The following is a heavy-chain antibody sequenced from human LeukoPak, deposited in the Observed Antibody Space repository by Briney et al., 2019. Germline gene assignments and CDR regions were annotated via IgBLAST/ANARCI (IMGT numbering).Heavy chain of an antibody. CDR2: ISYDGSNK. CDR1: GFTFSSYS. V-gene: IGHV3-30*18. Sequence: GGSLRLSCAASGFTFSSYSMSWVRQAPGKGLEWVAVISYDGSNKYYADSVKDRFTISRDNSKNTLYLQMNSLRAEDTAVYYCAKERYYYDSSGYFDYWGQGTLVTVSS. D-gene: IGHD3-22*01. J-gene: IGHJ4*02. CDR3: AKERYYYDSSGYFDY.